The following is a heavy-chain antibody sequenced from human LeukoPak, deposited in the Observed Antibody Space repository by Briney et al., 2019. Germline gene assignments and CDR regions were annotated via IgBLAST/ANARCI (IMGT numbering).Heavy chain of an antibody. D-gene: IGHD3-22*01. CDR2: IYYTRST. V-gene: IGHV4-39*01. CDR1: GGSISSSSYY. Sequence: SETLSLTCTVSGGSISSSSYYWGWIRQPPGKGLEWIGSIYYTRSTYYNPSLKNRVIISADTSKNQFSLKLSSVTAADTAVYYCARLPDNYDSSGYSKWFDPWGQGTLVTVSS. CDR3: ARLPDNYDSSGYSKWFDP. J-gene: IGHJ5*02.